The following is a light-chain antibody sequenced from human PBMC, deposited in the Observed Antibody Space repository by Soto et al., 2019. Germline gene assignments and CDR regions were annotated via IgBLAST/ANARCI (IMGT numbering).Light chain of an antibody. Sequence: LTQPRSVSGSPGQSATVSCIGTSSDVGDYNSVSWYQQHPGKAPKLMIYDVSKRPSGVPDRFSGSKSGNTASLTISGLQAEDEADYYCCSYVGGYSYVFGIGTKVTVL. J-gene: IGLJ1*01. CDR3: CSYVGGYSYV. V-gene: IGLV2-11*01. CDR2: DVS. CDR1: SSDVGDYNS.